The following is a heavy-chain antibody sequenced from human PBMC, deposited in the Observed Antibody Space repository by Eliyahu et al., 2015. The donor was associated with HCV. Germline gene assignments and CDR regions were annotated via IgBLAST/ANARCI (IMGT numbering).Heavy chain of an antibody. CDR2: ITSSSSPI. V-gene: IGHV3-48*04. CDR1: GFXFGSYX. J-gene: IGHJ4*02. Sequence: EVQLVESGGGLVQPGGSLRLSXAASGFXFGSYXMNWVXQXPGKGLEWVSYITSSSSPIYYADSVKGRFTISRDNAKNSLYLQMNSLRAEDTAVYYCARGQRGYSSLYYFDYWGQGTLVTVSS. CDR3: ARGQRGYSSLYYFDY. D-gene: IGHD5-18*01.